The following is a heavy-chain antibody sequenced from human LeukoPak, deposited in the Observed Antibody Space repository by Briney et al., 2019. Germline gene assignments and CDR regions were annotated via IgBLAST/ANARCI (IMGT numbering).Heavy chain of an antibody. D-gene: IGHD3-10*02. CDR1: GFTFSSYE. CDR2: ISSGSTI. V-gene: IGHV3-48*03. Sequence: GGSLRLSCAASGFTFSSYEMNWVRQAPGKGLEWVSYISSGSTIYYADSVKGRFTISRDNAKNSLYLQMNSLRAEDTAVYYCAELGITMIGGVWGKGTTVTISS. CDR3: AELGITMIGGV. J-gene: IGHJ6*04.